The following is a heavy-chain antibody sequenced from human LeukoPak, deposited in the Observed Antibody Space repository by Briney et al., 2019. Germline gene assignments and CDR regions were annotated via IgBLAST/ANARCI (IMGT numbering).Heavy chain of an antibody. CDR2: IWYDGGNK. D-gene: IGHD5-18*01. V-gene: IGHV3-33*06. CDR3: AKDRDTAMEIDY. Sequence: PGRSLRLSCAASGFTFSNYGMHWVRQAPGKGLEWVAVIWYDGGNKYYADSVKGRFTISRDNSKNTLYLQMKSLRAEDTAVYDCAKDRDTAMEIDYWGQGTLVTVSS. J-gene: IGHJ4*02. CDR1: GFTFSNYG.